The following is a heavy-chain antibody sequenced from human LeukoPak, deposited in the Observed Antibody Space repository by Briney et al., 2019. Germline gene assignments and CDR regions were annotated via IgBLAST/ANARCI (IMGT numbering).Heavy chain of an antibody. CDR1: GGSITTYS. D-gene: IGHD5-18*01. CDR3: GGSGYGSGYLFDY. V-gene: IGHV4-59*01. J-gene: IGHJ4*02. Sequence: TSETLSLTCTVSGGSITTYSWSWLRQPPGKGLEWIGYIYYSGNTNYNPSLKSRVTISVDTSKNQFSLKLSSVTAADTAMYYCGGSGYGSGYLFDYWAREPWSPSPQ. CDR2: IYYSGNT.